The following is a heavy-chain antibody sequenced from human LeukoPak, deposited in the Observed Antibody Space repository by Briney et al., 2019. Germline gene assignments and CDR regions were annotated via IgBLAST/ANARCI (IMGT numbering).Heavy chain of an antibody. CDR2: ISGSGGST. CDR3: AKLAGYDILTGYPYYFDY. D-gene: IGHD3-9*01. V-gene: IGHV3-23*01. CDR1: GFTFSGYA. Sequence: GGSLRLSCAASGFTFSGYAMSWVRQAPGKGVEWVSGISGSGGSTYYADPVKGRITISRDSSKNTLYLQMNSLRAEDTAVYYCAKLAGYDILTGYPYYFDYWGQGTLVTVSS. J-gene: IGHJ4*02.